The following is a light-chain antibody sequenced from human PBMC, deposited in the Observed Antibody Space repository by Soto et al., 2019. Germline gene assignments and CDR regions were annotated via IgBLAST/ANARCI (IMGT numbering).Light chain of an antibody. Sequence: DNQMTQSPSTLSASVGNRVTITCRASQSISSWLAWYQQKPGKAPKLLIYKASSLERGVPSRFSGTGSGTEFTLTISSLQPDDFATYYCQQYHRSSITFGQGTRLENK. J-gene: IGKJ5*01. CDR2: KAS. V-gene: IGKV1-5*03. CDR3: QQYHRSSIT. CDR1: QSISSW.